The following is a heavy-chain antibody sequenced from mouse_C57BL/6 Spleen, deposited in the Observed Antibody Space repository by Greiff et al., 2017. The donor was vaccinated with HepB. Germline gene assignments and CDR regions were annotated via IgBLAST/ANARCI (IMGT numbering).Heavy chain of an antibody. D-gene: IGHD2-5*01. J-gene: IGHJ4*01. V-gene: IGHV1-76*01. Sequence: VQLQQSGAELVRPGASVKLSCKASGYTFTDYYINWVKQRPGQGLEWIARIYPGSGNTYYNEKFKGKATLTAEKSSSTAYMQLSSLTSEDSAVYFCARSGAYYSNYDAMDYWGQGTSVTVSS. CDR2: IYPGSGNT. CDR3: ARSGAYYSNYDAMDY. CDR1: GYTFTDYY.